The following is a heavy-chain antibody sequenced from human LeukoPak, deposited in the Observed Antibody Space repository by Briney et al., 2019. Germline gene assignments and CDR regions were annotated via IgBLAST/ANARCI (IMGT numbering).Heavy chain of an antibody. J-gene: IGHJ5*02. V-gene: IGHV1-69*13. CDR2: IIPIFGTA. CDR3: ARVTRPLLSDGGFDP. D-gene: IGHD2-15*01. Sequence: ASVKVSCKASGGTFSSYAISWVRQAPGQGLEWMGGIIPIFGTANYAQKFQVRVTITADESTSTAYMELSSLRSEDTAVYYCARVTRPLLSDGGFDPWGQGTLVTVSS. CDR1: GGTFSSYA.